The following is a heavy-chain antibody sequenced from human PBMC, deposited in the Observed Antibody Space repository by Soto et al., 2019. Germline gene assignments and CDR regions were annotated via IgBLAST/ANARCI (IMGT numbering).Heavy chain of an antibody. V-gene: IGHV4-39*01. CDR1: GGSVSSDKYL. CDR2: IRYGGATSGTT. D-gene: IGHD3-10*01. J-gene: IGHJ3*02. CDR3: ARHDDHRSPPLGFHI. Sequence: QVQLQESGPRLVKPSETLTLKCTVSGGSVSSDKYLWGWIRQPPGKGLEWVASIRYGGATSGTTIYNPSLGGRLTLSLDTSADQVSLRLTSVTATDTAVYYCARHDDHRSPPLGFHIWGQGTLVTVSS.